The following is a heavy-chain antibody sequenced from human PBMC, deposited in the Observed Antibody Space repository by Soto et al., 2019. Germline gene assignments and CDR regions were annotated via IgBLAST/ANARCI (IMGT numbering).Heavy chain of an antibody. J-gene: IGHJ4*02. Sequence: QLQLLESGSGLVKPSQTLSLTCAVSGGSISSGGYSWGWIRQPPGKGLEWIGYIYHSVSTYYNPSLKSRVTISVDWSKNQFSLRLSSVTAADTAVYYCARVPDYWGQGTLVTVSS. CDR2: IYHSVST. CDR1: GGSISSGGYS. V-gene: IGHV4-30-2*01. CDR3: ARVPDY.